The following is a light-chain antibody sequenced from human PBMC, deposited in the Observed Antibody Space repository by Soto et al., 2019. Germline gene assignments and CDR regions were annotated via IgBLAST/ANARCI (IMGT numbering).Light chain of an antibody. J-gene: IGKJ1*01. CDR1: HSVSSNY. CDR3: QQYGISPT. CDR2: DVS. Sequence: EIVLTQSPGTLSLSPGERATLSCRSSHSVSSNYLAWYQQKPGQAPRLLIYDVSSRATGIPDRFSGSGSGKEFTLTISRLEPVDFAVYYCQQYGISPTFGQGTKVEIK. V-gene: IGKV3-20*01.